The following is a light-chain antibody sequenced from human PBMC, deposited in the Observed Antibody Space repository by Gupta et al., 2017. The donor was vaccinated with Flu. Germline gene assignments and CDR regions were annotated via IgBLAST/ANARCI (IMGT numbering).Light chain of an antibody. Sequence: SWYQQHPGKVPKIMISDVTTRPSGVPDRFSGAQSGNTAFLTVSGLPAEDDADYYCCSYAGSYAGNSYLFGGGTQLTVL. CDR3: CSYAGSYAGNSYL. J-gene: IGLJ2*01. V-gene: IGLV2-11*01. CDR2: DVT.